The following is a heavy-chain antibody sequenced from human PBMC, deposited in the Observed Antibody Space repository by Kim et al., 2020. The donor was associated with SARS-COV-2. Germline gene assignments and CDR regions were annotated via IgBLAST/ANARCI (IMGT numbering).Heavy chain of an antibody. D-gene: IGHD6-13*01. CDR2: ISWNSGSI. J-gene: IGHJ6*02. CDR1: GFTFDDYA. Sequence: GGSLRLSCAASGFTFDDYAMHWVRQAPGKGLEWVSGISWNSGSIGYADSVKGRFTISRDNAKNSLYLQMNSLRAEDTALYYCAKDLAAAGEAFYYYYGMDVWGQGTTVTVSS. CDR3: AKDLAAAGEAFYYYYGMDV. V-gene: IGHV3-9*01.